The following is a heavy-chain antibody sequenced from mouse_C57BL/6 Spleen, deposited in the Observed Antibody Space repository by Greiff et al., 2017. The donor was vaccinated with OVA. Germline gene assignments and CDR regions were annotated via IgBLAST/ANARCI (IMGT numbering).Heavy chain of an antibody. CDR3: ARSGRGTAWFAY. J-gene: IGHJ3*01. CDR2: IYPSDSET. Sequence: QVQLQQPGAELVRPGSSVKLSCKASGYTFTSYWMDWVKQRPGQGLEWIGNIYPSDSETHYNQKFKDKATLTVDKSSSTAYMQLSSLTSEDSAVYDCARSGRGTAWFAYWGQGTLVTVSA. D-gene: IGHD3-2*02. CDR1: GYTFTSYW. V-gene: IGHV1-61*01.